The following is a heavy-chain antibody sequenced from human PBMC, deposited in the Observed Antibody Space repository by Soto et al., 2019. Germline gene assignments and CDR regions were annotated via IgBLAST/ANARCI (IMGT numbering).Heavy chain of an antibody. J-gene: IGHJ4*02. V-gene: IGHV1-3*01. Sequence: QVQLVQSGAEVKKPGASVKVSCKASGYTFTSYAMHWVRQAPGQRLEWMGWINAGNGNTKYSQKFQGRVTITRDTSGSTAYMELSSLRSEDTAVYYCARGSGLTYFDYWGQGTLVTVSS. D-gene: IGHD3-10*01. CDR3: ARGSGLTYFDY. CDR2: INAGNGNT. CDR1: GYTFTSYA.